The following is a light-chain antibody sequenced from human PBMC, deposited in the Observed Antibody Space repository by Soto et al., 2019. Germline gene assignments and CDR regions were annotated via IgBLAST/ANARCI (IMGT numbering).Light chain of an antibody. CDR3: QQYYSTPYT. Sequence: DIVMTQSPDSLAVSLGERATINCRSSQSVLYSSNNMNYLAWYQQKPGQPPKLLIYWAFTRESGVPDRFSGSGSGTDFTLTISSLQAEDVAVYYCQQYYSTPYTFGQGTKLEIK. J-gene: IGKJ2*01. CDR1: QSVLYSSNNMNY. V-gene: IGKV4-1*01. CDR2: WAF.